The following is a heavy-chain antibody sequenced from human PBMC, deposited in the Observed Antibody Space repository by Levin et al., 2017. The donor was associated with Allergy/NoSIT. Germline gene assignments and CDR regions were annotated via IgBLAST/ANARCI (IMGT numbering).Heavy chain of an antibody. CDR2: INYRGVT. J-gene: IGHJ6*02. D-gene: IGHD5/OR15-5a*01. CDR3: ARNRIIVSGGNDYYYGMDV. Sequence: SETLSLTCSVSGGSVSNGTYYWSWIRRPPGKGLEWIGYINYRGVTKYNPSLKSRVTISVDTSKNEFSLKVTSVTAADTAVYYCARNRIIVSGGNDYYYGMDVWGQGTTVTVSS. V-gene: IGHV4-61*01. CDR1: GGSVSNGTYY.